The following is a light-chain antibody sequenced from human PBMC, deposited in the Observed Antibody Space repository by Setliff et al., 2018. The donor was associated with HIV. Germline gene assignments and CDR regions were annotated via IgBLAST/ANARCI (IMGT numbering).Light chain of an antibody. Sequence: QSALAQPASVSGFPGQSITISCTGSSSDVGSYNYVSWYQQHPGKAPKLMIYDVSNRPSGVSNRFSGSKSGNTASLTISGLQAEDEADYYCSSYTSSSTLGVFGTGTKVTVL. V-gene: IGLV2-14*03. J-gene: IGLJ1*01. CDR3: SSYTSSSTLGV. CDR1: SSDVGSYNY. CDR2: DVS.